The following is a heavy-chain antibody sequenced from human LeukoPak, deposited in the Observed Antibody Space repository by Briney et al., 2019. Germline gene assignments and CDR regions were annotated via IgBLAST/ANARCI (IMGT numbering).Heavy chain of an antibody. D-gene: IGHD1-26*01. Sequence: GGSLRLSCAASGFTFSSYSMNWVRQAPGKGLEWVSYISSSSSTTYYADSVKGRFTISRDNSKNTLYLQMNSLRAEDTAVYYCARVGGSYSNWFDPWGQGTLVTVSS. CDR2: ISSSSSTT. J-gene: IGHJ5*02. CDR3: ARVGGSYSNWFDP. V-gene: IGHV3-48*01. CDR1: GFTFSSYS.